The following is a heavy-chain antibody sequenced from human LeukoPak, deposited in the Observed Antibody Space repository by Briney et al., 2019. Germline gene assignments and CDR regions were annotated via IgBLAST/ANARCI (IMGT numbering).Heavy chain of an antibody. J-gene: IGHJ1*01. D-gene: IGHD3-10*01. CDR1: GYTFTSYD. V-gene: IGHV1-8*01. Sequence: ASVKVSCKASGYTFTSYDINWVRQATGQGLEWMGWMNPNSGNTGYAQKFQGRVTMTRNTSISTAYMELSSLRSEDTAVYYCAREQTMVRGVTRGKHPRSQTSPEYFQHWRRGTLVSVSS. CDR3: AREQTMVRGVTRGKHPRSQTSPEYFQH. CDR2: MNPNSGNT.